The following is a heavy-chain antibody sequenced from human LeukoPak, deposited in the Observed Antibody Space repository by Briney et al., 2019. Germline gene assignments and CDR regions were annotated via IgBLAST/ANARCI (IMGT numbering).Heavy chain of an antibody. CDR3: AIGGTTKRRTAPLDS. CDR2: INPNSGST. Sequence: EASVKVSRKASGYTFTSYGISWVRQAPGPGLEWMGIINPNSGSTSYAQKFQGRVTMTRHTSTSTAYMELSSLRSEDTAVYYCAIGGTTKRRTAPLDSWGQGTLVTVSS. D-gene: IGHD2-21*02. J-gene: IGHJ4*02. CDR1: GYTFTSYG. V-gene: IGHV1-46*03.